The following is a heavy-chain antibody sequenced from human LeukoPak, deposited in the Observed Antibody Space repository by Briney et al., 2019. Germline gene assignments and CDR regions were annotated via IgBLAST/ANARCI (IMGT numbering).Heavy chain of an antibody. V-gene: IGHV4-31*03. Sequence: SETLSLTCTVSGGSISSGGYYWSWIRQHPGKGLEWIGYIYYSGSTYYNPSLKSRVTMSVDTSKNQFSLKLSSVTAADTAVYYCARDSYYDILTGYYDARWFDPWGQGTLVTVSS. J-gene: IGHJ5*02. CDR1: GGSISSGGYY. CDR2: IYYSGST. CDR3: ARDSYYDILTGYYDARWFDP. D-gene: IGHD3-9*01.